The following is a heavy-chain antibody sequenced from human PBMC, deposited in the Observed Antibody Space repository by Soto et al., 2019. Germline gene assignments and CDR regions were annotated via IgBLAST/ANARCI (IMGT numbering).Heavy chain of an antibody. CDR2: ISAYNGNT. D-gene: IGHD5-12*01. Sequence: GPVKVSCKASGYTFTSYGISWVRQAPGQGLEWMGWISAYNGNTNYAQKLQGRVTMTTDTSTSTAYMELRSLRSDDTAVYYCARDRRIVATITWSYYYYYGMDVWGQGTTVTVSS. J-gene: IGHJ6*02. V-gene: IGHV1-18*01. CDR1: GYTFTSYG. CDR3: ARDRRIVATITWSYYYYYGMDV.